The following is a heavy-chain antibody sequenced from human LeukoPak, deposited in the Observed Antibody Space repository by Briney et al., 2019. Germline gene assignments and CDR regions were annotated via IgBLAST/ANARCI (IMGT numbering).Heavy chain of an antibody. CDR2: MNPNSGNT. CDR1: GYTFTSYD. CDR3: ATVPIVVVPAAFDY. D-gene: IGHD2-2*01. J-gene: IGHJ4*02. Sequence: ASVKVSCKASGYTFTSYDINWVRQATGQGLEWMGWMNPNSGNTGYAQKFQGRVTMTRNTSISTAYMELSSLRSEDTAVYYCATVPIVVVPAAFDYWGQGTLVTVSS. V-gene: IGHV1-8*01.